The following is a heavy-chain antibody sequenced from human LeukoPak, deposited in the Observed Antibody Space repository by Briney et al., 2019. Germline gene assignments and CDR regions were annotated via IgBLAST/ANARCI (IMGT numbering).Heavy chain of an antibody. D-gene: IGHD5-12*01. J-gene: IGHJ4*02. CDR3: ARDGGYSGYDYLAVGYYFDY. V-gene: IGHV4-4*07. CDR1: GGSISSYY. Sequence: SETLSLTCTVSGGSISSYYWSWIRQPAGKGLVWIGRIYTSGSTNYNPSLKSRVTMSVDTSKNQFSLKLSSVTAADTAVYYCARDGGYSGYDYLAVGYYFDYWGQGTLVTVSS. CDR2: IYTSGST.